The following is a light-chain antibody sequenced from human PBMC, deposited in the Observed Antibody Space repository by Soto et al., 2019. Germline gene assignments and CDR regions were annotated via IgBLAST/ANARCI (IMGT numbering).Light chain of an antibody. CDR3: QHYGSSPYT. Sequence: EIVLTQSPGTLSLSPGERATLSCRASQSVSSSYLAWYQQQPGQAPRLLIYGASSSATAIPDRFSGSGSGTAFTHTISRLEPEDVAVYYYQHYGSSPYTFGQGTKLEIK. CDR1: QSVSSSY. J-gene: IGKJ2*01. CDR2: GAS. V-gene: IGKV3-20*01.